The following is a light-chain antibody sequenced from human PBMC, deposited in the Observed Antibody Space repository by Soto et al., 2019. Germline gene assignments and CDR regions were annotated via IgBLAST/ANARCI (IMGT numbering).Light chain of an antibody. CDR3: QEYNTWPWT. J-gene: IGKJ1*01. CDR1: QSVNNN. CDR2: GAS. V-gene: IGKV3-15*01. Sequence: ETLMTQSPATLSVSPGERATLSCRASQSVNNNLAWYQQKLGQAPRVLIYGASTRATGIPARFNGSGSGTEFILTITSLQSEDSAVYYCQEYNTWPWTFGQGTKVEFK.